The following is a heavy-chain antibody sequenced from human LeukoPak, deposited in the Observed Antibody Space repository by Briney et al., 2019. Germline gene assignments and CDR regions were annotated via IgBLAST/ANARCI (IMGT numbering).Heavy chain of an antibody. CDR3: ATVPSPTPYADYDFWSAHWRAFDI. J-gene: IGHJ3*02. D-gene: IGHD3-3*01. Sequence: ASVKVSCKASGYTSTSYGISWVRQAPGKGLEWMGGFDPEDGETIYAQKFQGRVTMTEDTSTDTAYMELSSLRSEDTAVYYCATVPSPTPYADYDFWSAHWRAFDIWGQGTMVTVSS. CDR1: GYTSTSYG. V-gene: IGHV1-24*01. CDR2: FDPEDGET.